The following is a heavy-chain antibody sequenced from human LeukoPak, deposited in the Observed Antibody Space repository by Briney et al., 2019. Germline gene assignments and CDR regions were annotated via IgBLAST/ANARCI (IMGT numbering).Heavy chain of an antibody. CDR3: ARGGDILTGPDAFDI. V-gene: IGHV3-11*05. J-gene: IGHJ3*02. D-gene: IGHD3-9*01. CDR1: GFTFNNAW. Sequence: GGSLRLSCAASGFTFNNAWMSWIRQAPGKGLEWVSYISSSSSYTNYADSVKGRFTISRDNAKNSLYLRMNSLRAEDTAVYYCARGGDILTGPDAFDIWGQGTMVTVSS. CDR2: ISSSSSYT.